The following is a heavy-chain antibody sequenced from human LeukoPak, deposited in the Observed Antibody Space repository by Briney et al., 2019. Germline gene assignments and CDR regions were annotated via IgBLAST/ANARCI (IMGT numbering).Heavy chain of an antibody. CDR3: ARDSVEMATITAFDH. J-gene: IGHJ4*02. V-gene: IGHV1-69*01. Sequence: GSSVKVSCKASGGTFSSYAFSWVRQAPGQGLELMGGIIPILGTANYAQKFQGRVTITADESTSTAYMELSSLRSEDTAVYYCARDSVEMATITAFDHWGQGTLVTVSS. CDR1: GGTFSSYA. CDR2: IIPILGTA. D-gene: IGHD5-24*01.